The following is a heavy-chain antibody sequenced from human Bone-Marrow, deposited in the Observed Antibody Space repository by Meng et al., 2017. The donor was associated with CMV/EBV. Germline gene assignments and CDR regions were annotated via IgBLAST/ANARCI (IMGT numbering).Heavy chain of an antibody. CDR2: INPNSGGT. V-gene: IGHV1-2*02. J-gene: IGHJ4*01. D-gene: IGHD1-7*01. CDR1: GYTFTGYY. CDR3: ARTWSYNWNYVGAYYFDY. Sequence: ASVKVSCKASGYTFTGYYMHWVRQAPGQGLEWMGWINPNSGGTNYAQKFQGRVTMTRDTSISTAYMELSRLRSDDTAVYYCARTWSYNWNYVGAYYFDYWGHGTLVTVSS.